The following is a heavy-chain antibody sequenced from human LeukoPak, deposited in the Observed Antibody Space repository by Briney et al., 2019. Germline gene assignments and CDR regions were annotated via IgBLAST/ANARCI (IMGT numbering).Heavy chain of an antibody. CDR1: GYTFTSYA. D-gene: IGHD3-9*01. V-gene: IGHV1-69*05. J-gene: IGHJ6*03. Sequence: GASVKVSCKASGYTFTSYAISWVRQAPGQGLEWMGGIIPIFGTANYAQKFQGRVTITTDESTSTAYMELSSLRSEDTAVYYCARAGGVLRYFDWPSRGMDVWGKGTTVTVSS. CDR3: ARAGGVLRYFDWPSRGMDV. CDR2: IIPIFGTA.